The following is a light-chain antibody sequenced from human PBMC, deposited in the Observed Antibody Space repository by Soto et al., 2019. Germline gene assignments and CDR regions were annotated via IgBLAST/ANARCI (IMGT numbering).Light chain of an antibody. V-gene: IGLV2-8*01. CDR3: SSYAGSNVYV. CDR2: DVS. CDR1: SSDVGGYNY. J-gene: IGLJ1*01. Sequence: QSVLTQPPSASGSPGQSVTISCTGTSSDVGGYNYVSWYQHHPGKAPKFIIYDVSKRPSGVPYRFSGSKSGNTASLTGSGLQAEDEGDYYCSSYAGSNVYVFGTGTKLTVL.